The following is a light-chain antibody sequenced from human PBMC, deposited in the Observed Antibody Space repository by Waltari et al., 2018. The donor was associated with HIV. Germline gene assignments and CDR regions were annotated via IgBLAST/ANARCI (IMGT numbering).Light chain of an antibody. CDR3: QEYDSAPWT. V-gene: IGKV1-27*01. CDR2: AAS. J-gene: IGKJ1*01. CDR1: QGITNY. Sequence: DIQMTQSPSSLSASVGDRVTITCRATQGITNYLAWYQHILGKVPKLLIYAASTLHSGVPPRFIGSGFGTDFTLTISSLQPEDVATYYCQEYDSAPWTFGQGTKLEVK.